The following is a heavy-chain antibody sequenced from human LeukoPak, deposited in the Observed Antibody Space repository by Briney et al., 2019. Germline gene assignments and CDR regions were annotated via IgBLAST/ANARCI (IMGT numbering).Heavy chain of an antibody. J-gene: IGHJ3*02. CDR1: GYTFTSYG. D-gene: IGHD3-9*01. V-gene: IGHV1-18*01. CDR2: ISAYNGNT. CDR3: ARTTEDYDILTGYYWDAFDI. Sequence: PTASVKVSCKASGYTFTSYGISWVRQAPGQGLEWMGWISAYNGNTNYAQKLQGRVTMTTDTSTSTAYMELRSLRSDDTAVYYCARTTEDYDILTGYYWDAFDIWGQGTMVTVSS.